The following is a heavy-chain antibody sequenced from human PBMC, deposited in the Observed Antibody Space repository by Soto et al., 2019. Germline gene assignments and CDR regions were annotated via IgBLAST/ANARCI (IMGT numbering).Heavy chain of an antibody. J-gene: IGHJ5*02. CDR1: GASIRGSKW. D-gene: IGHD1-26*01. CDR2: IYHSGTT. V-gene: IGHV4-4*02. CDR3: ARDKANVGGYNQLDP. Sequence: PSETLSLTCAVSGASIRGSKWWSWVRQPPGKGLEWIGDIYHSGTTNYNPSLKSRVTMSVDKSKNQFSLNLTSVTAADTAVYSFARDKANVGGYNQLDPWGPGTLVTVSS.